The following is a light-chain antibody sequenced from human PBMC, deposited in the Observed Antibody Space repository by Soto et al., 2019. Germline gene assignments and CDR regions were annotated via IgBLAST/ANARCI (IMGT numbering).Light chain of an antibody. CDR2: KAS. CDR1: QTISSW. V-gene: IGKV1-5*03. Sequence: DIQMTQSPSTLSGSVGDRVTITCRARQTISSWLAWYQQKPGKAPKLLIYKASTLKSGVPSRFSGSGSGTEFTLTISTLQPDDFATYYCQHYNSYSAAFGHGTNVEIK. J-gene: IGKJ1*01. CDR3: QHYNSYSAA.